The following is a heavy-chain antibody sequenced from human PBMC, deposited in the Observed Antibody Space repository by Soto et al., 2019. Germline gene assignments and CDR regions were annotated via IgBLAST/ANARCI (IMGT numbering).Heavy chain of an antibody. J-gene: IGHJ6*04. V-gene: IGHV1-2*02. CDR2: VNPETGVT. D-gene: IGHD2-2*01. CDR1: GYTFTGYY. CDR3: ERERYQVRSDSMDC. Sequence: QVQLVQSGADVKTPGASVRVSCKASGYTFTGYYVHWVREAPGQGRECMGWVNPETGVTSYGKKFQVSANLSRDMTINAACLDLNGMKFDDMAVYFCERERYQVRSDSMDCWCKGTTVTVSS.